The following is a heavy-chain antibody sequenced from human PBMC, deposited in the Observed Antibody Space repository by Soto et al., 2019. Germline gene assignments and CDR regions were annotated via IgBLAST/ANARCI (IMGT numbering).Heavy chain of an antibody. CDR1: GISVSTSEYY. J-gene: IGHJ4*02. D-gene: IGHD2-15*01. Sequence: SETLSLTCTVSGISVSTSEYYWGWVRQPPGKGLDWIGNIYYSGSTFYNPSLRSRVTLSVDTSKNQFSLRLNSVTVADTAVYFCAGFVVPASRNSDFDYWGQGTLVTVSS. CDR3: AGFVVPASRNSDFDY. CDR2: IYYSGST. V-gene: IGHV4-39*01.